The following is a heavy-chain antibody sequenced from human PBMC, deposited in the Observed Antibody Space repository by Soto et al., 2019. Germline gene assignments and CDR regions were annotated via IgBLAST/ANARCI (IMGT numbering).Heavy chain of an antibody. Sequence: SVKVSCKASGGTFSSYAISWVRQAPGQGLEWMGGIIPIFGTANYAQKFQGRVTITADESTSTAYMELSSLRSEDTAVYYCARGGHRLKIVDTAMVKFDYWGQGTMVTSPQ. D-gene: IGHD5-18*01. J-gene: IGHJ4*02. CDR1: GGTFSSYA. CDR2: IIPIFGTA. CDR3: ARGGHRLKIVDTAMVKFDY. V-gene: IGHV1-69*13.